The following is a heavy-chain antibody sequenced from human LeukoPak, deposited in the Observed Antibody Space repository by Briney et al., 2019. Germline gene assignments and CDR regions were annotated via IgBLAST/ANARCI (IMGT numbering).Heavy chain of an antibody. CDR1: GNSISSGYY. D-gene: IGHD3-10*01. Sequence: PSETLSLTCTVSGNSISSGYYWGWIRQPPGKGLEWIGSIYHSGRTYYNPSLKSRVTISVDTSKNQFSLKLSSVTAADTAVYYCASYYYGSGSHVRAYWGQGTLVTVSS. J-gene: IGHJ4*02. CDR3: ASYYYGSGSHVRAY. V-gene: IGHV4-38-2*02. CDR2: IYHSGRT.